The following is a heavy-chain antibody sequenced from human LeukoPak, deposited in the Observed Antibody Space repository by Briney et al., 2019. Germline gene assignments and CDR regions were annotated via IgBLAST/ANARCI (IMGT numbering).Heavy chain of an antibody. CDR3: AKEEYYYDSSGYYSGYYCGMDV. D-gene: IGHD3-22*01. CDR2: ISWYSGSI. Sequence: GGSLRLSCAASGFTFDDYAMHWLRQAAGKDLDWVSGISWYSGSIGYADSVKDRFTISRDNAKNSLYLQMNSLSAEDTALYYCAKEEYYYDSSGYYSGYYCGMDVWGQGTTVTVSS. V-gene: IGHV3-9*01. J-gene: IGHJ6*02. CDR1: GFTFDDYA.